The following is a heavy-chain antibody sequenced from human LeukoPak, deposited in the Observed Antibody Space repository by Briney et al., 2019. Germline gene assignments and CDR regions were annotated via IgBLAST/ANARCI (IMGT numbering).Heavy chain of an antibody. Sequence: GGALRLSCAASGXTFSTYEMSWVRQTPGKGLEWVAYISSSGRTTYYADSVKGRFTISRDDAKNSLYLQMSSLKVEDTAIYFCAREGGSFFFEYWGQGTLVTVSS. J-gene: IGHJ4*02. CDR2: ISSSGRTT. CDR1: GXTFSTYE. CDR3: AREGGSFFFEY. V-gene: IGHV3-48*03.